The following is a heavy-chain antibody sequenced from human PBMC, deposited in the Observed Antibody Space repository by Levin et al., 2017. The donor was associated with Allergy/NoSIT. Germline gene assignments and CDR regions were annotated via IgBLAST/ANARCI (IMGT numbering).Heavy chain of an antibody. CDR1: GFTFSNFG. D-gene: IGHD4-17*01. V-gene: IGHV3-30*02. CDR2: IPFDDSDK. Sequence: GGSLRLSCAASGFTFSNFGMHWVRQAPGKGLEWLASIPFDDSDKYYAESVKGRFTISGDNSKNTVSLHMDSLRTEDTALYYCVKNGDFGELGSWGQGTLVTVSS. J-gene: IGHJ5*02. CDR3: VKNGDFGELGS.